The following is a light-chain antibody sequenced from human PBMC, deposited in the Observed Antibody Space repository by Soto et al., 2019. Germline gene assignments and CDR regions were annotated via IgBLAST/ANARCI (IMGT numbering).Light chain of an antibody. CDR1: SSDVGGYNF. CDR3: CSYAGSYTGV. J-gene: IGLJ1*01. CDR2: DVS. V-gene: IGLV2-11*01. Sequence: QSALTQPRSVSGSPGQSVTISCTGTSSDVGGYNFVSWYQQHPGKAPKLMIYDVSKRPSGVPDRFSGSKSGNTASPTISGLQAEDEADYYCCSYAGSYTGVFGTGTKVTVL.